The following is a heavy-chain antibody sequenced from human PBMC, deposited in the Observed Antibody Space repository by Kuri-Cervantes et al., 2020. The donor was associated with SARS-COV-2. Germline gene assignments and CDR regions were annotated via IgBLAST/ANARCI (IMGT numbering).Heavy chain of an antibody. CDR1: GFTFSSYE. CDR2: VSSSGSTI. Sequence: LSLTCAASGFTFSSYEMNWVRQAPGKGLEWVSYVSSSGSTIYYADSVKGRFTISRDNAKNSLYLQMNSLRAEDTAVYYCAPPVGGISVPSTWGQGTLVTVSS. J-gene: IGHJ5*02. CDR3: APPVGGISVPST. V-gene: IGHV3-48*03. D-gene: IGHD4-23*01.